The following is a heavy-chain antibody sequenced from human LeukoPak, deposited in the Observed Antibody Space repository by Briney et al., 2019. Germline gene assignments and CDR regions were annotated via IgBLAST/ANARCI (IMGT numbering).Heavy chain of an antibody. J-gene: IGHJ4*02. CDR2: INHSGNT. CDR1: GGSFSGYY. V-gene: IGHV4-34*01. Sequence: SETLSLTCAVYGGSFSGYYWSWIRQPPGKGLEWIGEINHSGNTNYNPSLKSRVTISVDTSKNQFSLKLSSVTAADTAVYYCARPIRRLRYFDYWGQGTLVTVSS. D-gene: IGHD5-18*01. CDR3: ARPIRRLRYFDY.